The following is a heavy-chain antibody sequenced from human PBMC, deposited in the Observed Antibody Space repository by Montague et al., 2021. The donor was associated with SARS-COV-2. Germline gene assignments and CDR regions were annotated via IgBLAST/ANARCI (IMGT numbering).Heavy chain of an antibody. J-gene: IGHJ6*02. CDR3: ARVAELEVFSVYYYGLDV. CDR1: GGSLSSFY. D-gene: IGHD1-7*01. V-gene: IGHV4-59*01. Sequence: SETLSLTCSVSGGSLSSFYWSWIRQPPGKGLEYIGYIHYSGSTNFSPSLNSRVTISLDTSKNQFSLNLRSVTTADTAVYYCARVAELEVFSVYYYGLDVGGQGPRSTVS. CDR2: IHYSGST.